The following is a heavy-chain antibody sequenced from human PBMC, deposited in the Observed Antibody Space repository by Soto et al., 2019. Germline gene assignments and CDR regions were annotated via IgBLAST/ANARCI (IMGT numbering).Heavy chain of an antibody. J-gene: IGHJ4*02. D-gene: IGHD3-10*01. CDR1: DGTFRDYY. CDR2: SSHSGST. Sequence: TKAVFDGTFRDYYGTWIRQEKGKGLEWIGESSHSGSTNYNPSLKSRVTISVDTSKNQFSLKLSSMTAADTAVYYCVRAANSISGSHGVLDSWGQGTLVTVSP. CDR3: VRAANSISGSHGVLDS. V-gene: IGHV4-34*01.